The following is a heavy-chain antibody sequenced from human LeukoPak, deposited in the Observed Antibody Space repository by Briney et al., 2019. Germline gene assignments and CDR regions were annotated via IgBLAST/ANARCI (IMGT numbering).Heavy chain of an antibody. Sequence: GGSLRLSCAASGFTFSSYAMSWVRQAPGKGLEWVSAISGSGGSTYYADSAKGRFTISRDNSKNTLYLQMNSLRAEDTAVYYCANYYGSGSYFRSLPGDAFDIWGQGTMVTVSS. V-gene: IGHV3-23*01. CDR3: ANYYGSGSYFRSLPGDAFDI. D-gene: IGHD3-10*01. J-gene: IGHJ3*02. CDR2: ISGSGGST. CDR1: GFTFSSYA.